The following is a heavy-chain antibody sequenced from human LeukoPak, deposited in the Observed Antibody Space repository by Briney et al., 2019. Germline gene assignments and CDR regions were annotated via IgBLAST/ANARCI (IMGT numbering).Heavy chain of an antibody. Sequence: SETLSLACTVSGYSISSGYYWGWIRQPPGKGLEWIGSIYHSGSTNYNPSLKSRVTISVDTSKNQFSLKLSSVTAADTAVYYCARGRGSTRINWFDPWGQGTLVTVSS. D-gene: IGHD2-2*01. J-gene: IGHJ5*02. CDR3: ARGRGSTRINWFDP. V-gene: IGHV4-38-2*02. CDR1: GYSISSGYY. CDR2: IYHSGST.